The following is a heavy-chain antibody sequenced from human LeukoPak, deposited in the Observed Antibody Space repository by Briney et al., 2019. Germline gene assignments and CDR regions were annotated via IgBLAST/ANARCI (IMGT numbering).Heavy chain of an antibody. V-gene: IGHV3-23*01. CDR2: ISAGGNNT. CDR3: GKRSTSLRGRGNY. J-gene: IGHJ4*02. D-gene: IGHD2-2*01. CDR1: GFTFD. Sequence: GGSLRLSCAASGFTFDMGWVRQAPGKGLEWVSVISAGGNNTFYADSVRGRFTISRDNSRNAVDLQMNSLRAEDTAVYYCGKRSTSLRGRGNYWGEGALVTVSS.